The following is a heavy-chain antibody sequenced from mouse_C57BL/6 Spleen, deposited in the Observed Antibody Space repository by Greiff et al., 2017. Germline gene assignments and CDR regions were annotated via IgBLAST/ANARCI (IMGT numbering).Heavy chain of an antibody. D-gene: IGHD1-1*01. CDR3: AREEYYGSSYFDY. J-gene: IGHJ2*01. V-gene: IGHV1-80*01. Sequence: QVQLQQSGAELVKPGASVKISCKASGYAFSSYWMNWVKQRPGKGLEWIGQIYPGDGDTNYNGKFKGKATLTADKSSSTAYMQLSSLTSEDSAVYFCAREEYYGSSYFDYWGQGTTLTVSS. CDR2: IYPGDGDT. CDR1: GYAFSSYW.